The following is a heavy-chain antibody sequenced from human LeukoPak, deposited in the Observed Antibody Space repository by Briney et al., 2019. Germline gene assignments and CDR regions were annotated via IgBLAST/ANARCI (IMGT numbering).Heavy chain of an antibody. CDR1: GFTFSSYA. D-gene: IGHD2-21*01. V-gene: IGHV3-30*04. J-gene: IGHJ6*02. Sequence: PGRSLGLSCAASGFTFSSYAMHWVRQAPGKGLEWVAVISYDGSNKYYADSVKGRFTISRDNSKNTLYLQMNSLRAEDTAVYYCASSDSNPLHSGMDVWGQGTTVTVSS. CDR2: ISYDGSNK. CDR3: ASSDSNPLHSGMDV.